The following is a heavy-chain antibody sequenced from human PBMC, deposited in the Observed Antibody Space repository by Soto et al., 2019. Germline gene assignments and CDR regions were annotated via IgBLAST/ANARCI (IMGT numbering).Heavy chain of an antibody. D-gene: IGHD4-4*01. CDR3: ARGNSDLKALDY. J-gene: IGHJ4*02. Sequence: PSQTLSLTCAISGDSVSSNTATWNWIRQSPSSGLEWLGRTFYRSKWYNDYALSVKSRIIVNPYTSKNQFSLQLSSVTPEVTSVYYCARGNSDLKALDYSGQGTLVTVSS. CDR2: TFYRSKWYN. V-gene: IGHV6-1*01. CDR1: GDSVSSNTAT.